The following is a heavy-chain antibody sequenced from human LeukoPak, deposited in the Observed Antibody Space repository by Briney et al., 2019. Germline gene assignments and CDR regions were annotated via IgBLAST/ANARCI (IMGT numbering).Heavy chain of an antibody. Sequence: GRSPRLSCAASGFTFSSYAVSWVRQAPGKGLEWVSSISGSGGSTYSADSVKGRFTISRDNSKNTLYLQMNSLRAEDTALYYCAKDRSCTNDICHGDFDYWGQGTLVTVSS. CDR3: AKDRSCTNDICHGDFDY. D-gene: IGHD2-8*01. V-gene: IGHV3-23*01. CDR1: GFTFSSYA. CDR2: ISGSGGST. J-gene: IGHJ4*02.